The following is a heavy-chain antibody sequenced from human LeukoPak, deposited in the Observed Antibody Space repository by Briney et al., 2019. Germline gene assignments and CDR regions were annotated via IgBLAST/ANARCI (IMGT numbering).Heavy chain of an antibody. CDR1: GYTFTSYG. CDR3: AREGRRDGYRTGQDL. D-gene: IGHD5-24*01. Sequence: ASVKVSCKASGYTFTSYGISWVRQATGQGLEWMGWMNPNSGNTGYAQKFQGRVTMTRNTSISTAYMELSSLRSEDTAVYYCAREGRRDGYRTGQDLWGRGTLVTVSS. V-gene: IGHV1-8*02. CDR2: MNPNSGNT. J-gene: IGHJ2*01.